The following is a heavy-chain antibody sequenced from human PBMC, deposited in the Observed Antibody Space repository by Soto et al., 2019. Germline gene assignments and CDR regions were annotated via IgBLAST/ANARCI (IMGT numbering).Heavy chain of an antibody. V-gene: IGHV1-46*01. D-gene: IGHD2-15*01. Sequence: ASVKVSCKASGYTFTSYYMHWVRQAPGQGLEWMGIINPSGGSTSYAQKFQGRVTMTRDTSTSTVYMELSSLRSEDTAVYYCARVLPPLVVVAATKENWFDPWGQGTLVTVS. CDR1: GYTFTSYY. CDR3: ARVLPPLVVVAATKENWFDP. CDR2: INPSGGST. J-gene: IGHJ5*02.